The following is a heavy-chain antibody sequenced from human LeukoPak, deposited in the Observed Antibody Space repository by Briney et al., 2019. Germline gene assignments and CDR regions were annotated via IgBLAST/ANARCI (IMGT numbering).Heavy chain of an antibody. J-gene: IGHJ6*02. D-gene: IGHD4-23*01. CDR1: GYTFTSYG. CDR2: ISAYNGNT. CDR3: ARDYGGAVADLYYYYGMDV. V-gene: IGHV1-18*01. Sequence: GASVKVSCKASGYTFTSYGISWVRQAPGQGLEWMGWISAYNGNTNYAQKLQGRVTMTTDTSTSTAYMGLRSLRSDDTAVYYCARDYGGAVADLYYYYGMDVWGQGTTVTVSS.